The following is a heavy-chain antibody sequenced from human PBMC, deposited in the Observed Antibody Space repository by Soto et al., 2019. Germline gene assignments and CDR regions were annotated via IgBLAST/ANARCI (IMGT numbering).Heavy chain of an antibody. Sequence: PGASLSLCSTSSGCPMMSHAISLVRQAPGKGLEWVSAISGSGGSTYYADSVKGRFTISRDNSKNTLYLQMNSLRAEDTAVYYCAKDRGIAVAGTFSYWGQGTLVTVSS. CDR2: ISGSGGST. CDR3: AKDRGIAVAGTFSY. CDR1: GCPMMSHA. V-gene: IGHV3-23*01. J-gene: IGHJ4*02. D-gene: IGHD6-19*01.